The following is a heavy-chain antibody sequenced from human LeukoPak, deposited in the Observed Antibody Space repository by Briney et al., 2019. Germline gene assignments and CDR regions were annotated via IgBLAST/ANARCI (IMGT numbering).Heavy chain of an antibody. Sequence: SETLSLTCTVSGGSISSSSYYWGWIRQPPGKGLEWIGSIYYSGSTYYNPSLKSRVTMSVDTSKNQFSLKLSSVTAADTAVYYCAREVRYCSSTSCLGTEIDYWGQGTLVTVSS. CDR2: IYYSGST. D-gene: IGHD2-2*01. CDR3: AREVRYCSSTSCLGTEIDY. CDR1: GGSISSSSYY. J-gene: IGHJ4*02. V-gene: IGHV4-39*07.